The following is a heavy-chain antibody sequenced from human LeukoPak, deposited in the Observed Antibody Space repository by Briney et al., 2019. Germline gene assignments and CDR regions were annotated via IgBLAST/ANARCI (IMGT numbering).Heavy chain of an antibody. CDR1: GGTFSSYA. CDR2: IIPIFGTA. V-gene: IGHV1-69*05. CDR3: ARVTGGGSSSWYYTDY. Sequence: GASVKVSCKASGGTFSSYAISWVRQAPGQGLEWMGGIIPIFGTANYAQKFQGRVTITTDESTSTAYMELSSLRSEDTAVYYCARVTGGGSSSWYYTDYWGQGTLVTVSS. D-gene: IGHD6-13*01. J-gene: IGHJ4*02.